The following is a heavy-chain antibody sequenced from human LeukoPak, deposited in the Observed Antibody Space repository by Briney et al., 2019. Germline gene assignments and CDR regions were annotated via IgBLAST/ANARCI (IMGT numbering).Heavy chain of an antibody. CDR3: ARGSYGRGKPANWFDP. V-gene: IGHV3-20*04. Sequence: SGGSLRLSCAASGFTFNDYGMSWVRQAPGQGPEWASGITWNGGSTDYAASVKGRFTISRDNAKNSLYLRMNSLRAEDTAVYYCARGSYGRGKPANWFDPWGQGTLVTVSS. J-gene: IGHJ5*02. CDR2: ITWNGGST. D-gene: IGHD1-26*01. CDR1: GFTFNDYG.